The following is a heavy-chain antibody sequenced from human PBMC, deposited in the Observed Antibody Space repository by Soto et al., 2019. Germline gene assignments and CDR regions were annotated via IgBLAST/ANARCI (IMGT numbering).Heavy chain of an antibody. CDR2: IIPIFGTA. CDR1: GGTFSSYA. Sequence: SVKVSCKASGGTFSSYAISWVRQAPGQGLEWKGGIIPIFGTANYAQKFQGRVTITADKSTSTAYMELGSLRSEDTAVYYCARVGYDILTGTYYYGMDVCGQGPTVTVSS. D-gene: IGHD3-9*01. CDR3: ARVGYDILTGTYYYGMDV. J-gene: IGHJ6*02. V-gene: IGHV1-69*06.